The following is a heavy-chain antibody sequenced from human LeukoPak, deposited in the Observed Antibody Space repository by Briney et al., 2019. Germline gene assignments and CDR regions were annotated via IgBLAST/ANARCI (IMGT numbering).Heavy chain of an antibody. Sequence: ASVKVSCKASGYTFTSYGISWVRQAPGQGLEWMGWISAYNGNTNYAQKLQGRVTMTTDTSTSTAYMELRSLRSDDTAVYYCAREPSGSYYYYYNGMDVWGQGTTVTVSS. D-gene: IGHD1-26*01. CDR3: AREPSGSYYYYYNGMDV. V-gene: IGHV1-18*01. J-gene: IGHJ6*02. CDR1: GYTFTSYG. CDR2: ISAYNGNT.